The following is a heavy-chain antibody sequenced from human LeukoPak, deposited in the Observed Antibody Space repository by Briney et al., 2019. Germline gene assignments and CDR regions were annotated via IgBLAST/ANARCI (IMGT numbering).Heavy chain of an antibody. D-gene: IGHD2-2*01. V-gene: IGHV4-39*01. J-gene: IGHJ4*02. CDR3: ARQLGYCSSTSCYADKVDY. Sequence: KPSETLSLTCTVSGGSISSSSYYWGWIRQPPGKGLEWIVSIYYSGSTYYNPSLKSRVTISVDTSKNQFSLKLSSVTAADTAVYYCARQLGYCSSTSCYADKVDYWGQGTLVTVSS. CDR1: GGSISSSSYY. CDR2: IYYSGST.